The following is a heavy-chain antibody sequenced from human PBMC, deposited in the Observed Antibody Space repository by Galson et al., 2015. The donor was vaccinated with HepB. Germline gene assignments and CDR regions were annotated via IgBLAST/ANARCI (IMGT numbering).Heavy chain of an antibody. D-gene: IGHD6-19*01. J-gene: IGHJ3*02. CDR2: ISSSSSYI. Sequence: SLRLSCAASGFTFSSYSMNWVRQAPGKGLEWVSSISSSSSYIYYADSVKGRFTISRDNAKNSLYLQMNSLRAEDTAVYYCARYSSGRSGGDDAFDIGGQGTMVTVSS. CDR3: ARYSSGRSGGDDAFDI. V-gene: IGHV3-21*01. CDR1: GFTFSSYS.